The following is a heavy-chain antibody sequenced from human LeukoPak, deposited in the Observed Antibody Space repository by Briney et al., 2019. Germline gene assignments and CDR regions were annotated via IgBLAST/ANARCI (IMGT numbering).Heavy chain of an antibody. Sequence: AASVKVSCKASGYTFTGYYMHWVRQAPGQGLEWMGWINPNSGGTNYAQKFQGRVTMTRDTSISTAYMELSRLRSDDTAVYYCARVREGSGGSLRCSSDPWGQGTLVTVSS. CDR1: GYTFTGYY. J-gene: IGHJ5*02. CDR2: INPNSGGT. V-gene: IGHV1-2*02. CDR3: ARVREGSGGSLRCSSDP. D-gene: IGHD2-15*01.